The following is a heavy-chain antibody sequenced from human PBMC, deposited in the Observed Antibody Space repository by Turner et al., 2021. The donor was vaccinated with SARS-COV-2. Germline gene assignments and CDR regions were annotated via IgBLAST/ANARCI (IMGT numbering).Heavy chain of an antibody. J-gene: IGHJ4*02. CDR3: AKSGGIYCSGGNCYSSYFDY. D-gene: IGHD2-15*01. CDR2: ISYDGSNK. Sequence: QVPLSLSGGVAAHPGSPRRLPWAAPGLPSVSDGMHWVRQAPGKGLAWVELISYDGSNKYNADSVKGRFTISRDNTKNTLYLQMNSLRAEDTAVYYCAKSGGIYCSGGNCYSSYFDYWGQGTLVTVSS. V-gene: IGHV3-30*18. CDR1: GLPSVSDG.